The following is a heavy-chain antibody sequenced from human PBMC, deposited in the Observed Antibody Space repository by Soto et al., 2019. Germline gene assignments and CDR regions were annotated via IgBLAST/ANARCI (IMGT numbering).Heavy chain of an antibody. CDR3: ATRMGGDMYSSSWGAFDI. CDR2: ISGSGGST. V-gene: IGHV3-23*01. Sequence: EVQLLESGGGLVQPGGSLRLSCAASGFTFSSYAMSWVRQAPGKGLEWVSAISGSGGSTYYADSVKGRFTISRDNSKNTLYLQMNSLRAEDTAVYYCATRMGGDMYSSSWGAFDIWGQGTMVTVSS. CDR1: GFTFSSYA. D-gene: IGHD6-13*01. J-gene: IGHJ3*02.